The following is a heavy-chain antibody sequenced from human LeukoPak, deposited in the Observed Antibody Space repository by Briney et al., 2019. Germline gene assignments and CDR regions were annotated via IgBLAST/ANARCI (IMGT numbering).Heavy chain of an antibody. CDR2: ISAYNGNT. J-gene: IGHJ4*02. V-gene: IGHV1-18*01. CDR1: GYTFTSYG. CDR3: ARDFVDTVMVVDY. Sequence: ASVTVSCKASGYTFTSYGISWVRQAPGQGLEWMGWISAYNGNTNYAQKFQDRVTMTTDTPTSTAYMELRSLRSDDTAVYYCARDFVDTVMVVDYGGQGTLVTVSS. D-gene: IGHD5-18*01.